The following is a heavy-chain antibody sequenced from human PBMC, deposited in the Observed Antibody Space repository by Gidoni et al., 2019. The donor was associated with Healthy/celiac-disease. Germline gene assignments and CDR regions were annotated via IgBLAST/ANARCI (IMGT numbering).Heavy chain of an antibody. CDR1: GFTFSNAW. J-gene: IGHJ5*02. CDR3: YTDYYDSRGYNP. V-gene: IGHV3-15*07. Sequence: DVHLVESGGGLVKPGGSLRLSCAASGFTFSNAWMNWVRQAPGKGLEWVGRIKSKTDGGTTDYAAPVKGRFTISRDDSKNTLFMQMNSLKTEDTAVYYCYTDYYDSRGYNPWGQGTLVTVSS. D-gene: IGHD3-22*01. CDR2: IKSKTDGGTT.